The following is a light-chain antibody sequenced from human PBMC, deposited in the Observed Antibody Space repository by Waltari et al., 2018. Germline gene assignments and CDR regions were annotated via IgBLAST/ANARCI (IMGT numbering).Light chain of an antibody. Sequence: DIQMTQSHSTLSTSVGDRVTITCRASQSIKSWLAWYQQKPGKAPKLLIYKASSLESGVPSRFSGSESGTEFTLSISGLQPDDFASYYCQQYDTYPWTFGQGTKVEIK. V-gene: IGKV1-5*03. CDR1: QSIKSW. CDR3: QQYDTYPWT. CDR2: KAS. J-gene: IGKJ1*01.